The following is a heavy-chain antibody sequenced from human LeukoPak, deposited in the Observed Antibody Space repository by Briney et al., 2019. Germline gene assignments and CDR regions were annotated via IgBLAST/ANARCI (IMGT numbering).Heavy chain of an antibody. J-gene: IGHJ6*03. CDR1: GGSISSGDYY. Sequence: PSETLSLTCTVSGGSISSGDYYWSWIRQPPGKGLEWIGYLYYSGSTYYNPSLKSRVTISVDTSKNQFSLKLSSVTAADTAVYYCATGEQQLGDYYYYCYMDVWGKGSTVTVSS. V-gene: IGHV4-30-4*08. CDR2: LYYSGST. D-gene: IGHD6-13*01. CDR3: ATGEQQLGDYYYYCYMDV.